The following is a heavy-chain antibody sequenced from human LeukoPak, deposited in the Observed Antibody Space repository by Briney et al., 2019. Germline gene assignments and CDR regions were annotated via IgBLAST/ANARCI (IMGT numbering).Heavy chain of an antibody. D-gene: IGHD2-15*01. J-gene: IGHJ4*02. CDR3: AKAPVTTCRGAFCYPFDY. CDR2: IYLDGSRA. CDR1: GFTFTNYW. Sequence: GGSLRLSCAVSGFTFTNYWMSWARQSPGKGLEWVANIYLDGSRAYYVDSVKGRFTISRDNAKNSLFLQMNSLSAEDTAVYYCAKAPVTTCRGAFCYPFDYWGLGTLVTVSS. V-gene: IGHV3-7*01.